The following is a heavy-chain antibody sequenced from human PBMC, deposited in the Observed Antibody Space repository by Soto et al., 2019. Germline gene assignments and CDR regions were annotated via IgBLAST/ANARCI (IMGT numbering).Heavy chain of an antibody. V-gene: IGHV3-23*01. CDR2: ISGSGGST. CDR1: GFTFSSYA. Sequence: EVQLLESGGGLVQPGGSLRLSCAASGFTFSSYAMSWVRQAPGKGLEWVSAISGSGGSTYYADSVKGRFTISRDNSKNTLYLQMNSLRAEGTAVYYCAKDLTASLLWFGELDYWGQGTLVTVSS. CDR3: AKDLTASLLWFGELDY. J-gene: IGHJ4*02. D-gene: IGHD3-10*01.